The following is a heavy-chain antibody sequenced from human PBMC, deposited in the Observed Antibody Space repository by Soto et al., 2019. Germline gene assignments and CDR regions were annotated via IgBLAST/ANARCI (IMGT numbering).Heavy chain of an antibody. CDR3: ARALRANIVATSPFDY. J-gene: IGHJ4*02. CDR2: INHSGST. CDR1: GGSFSGYY. Sequence: QVQLQQWGAGLLKPSETLSLTCAVYGGSFSGYYWSWIRQPPGKGLEWIGEINHSGSTNYNPSLKSRATISVDTSKNQFSLKLSSVTAADTAVYYCARALRANIVATSPFDYWGQGTLVTVSS. V-gene: IGHV4-34*01. D-gene: IGHD5-12*01.